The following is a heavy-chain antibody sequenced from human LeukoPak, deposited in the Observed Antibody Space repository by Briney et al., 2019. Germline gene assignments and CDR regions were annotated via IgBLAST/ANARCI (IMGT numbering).Heavy chain of an antibody. V-gene: IGHV3-30*18. D-gene: IGHD7-27*01. Sequence: GGSLRLSCAASGFTFSSYGMHWVRQAPGKGLEWVAVISYDGSNKYYADSVKGRFTISRDNSKNTLYLQMNSLRAEDTAVYYCAKVGTLGMSLDYWGQGTLVTVSS. CDR3: AKVGTLGMSLDY. J-gene: IGHJ4*02. CDR1: GFTFSSYG. CDR2: ISYDGSNK.